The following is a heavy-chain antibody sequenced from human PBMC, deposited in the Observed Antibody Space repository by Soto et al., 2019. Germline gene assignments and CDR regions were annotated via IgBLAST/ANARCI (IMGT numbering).Heavy chain of an antibody. D-gene: IGHD6-25*01. J-gene: IGHJ6*02. CDR2: IWYDGSNK. Sequence: QVQLVESGGGVVQPGRSLRLSCAASGFTFSSYGMHWVRQAPGKGLEWVAVIWYDGSNKYYADSVKGRFTISRDNSKNTLYLQMMGVRAGGRGVCYCVRLGYYGMDVWGQGTAVTVSS. CDR1: GFTFSSYG. V-gene: IGHV3-33*01. CDR3: VRLGYYGMDV.